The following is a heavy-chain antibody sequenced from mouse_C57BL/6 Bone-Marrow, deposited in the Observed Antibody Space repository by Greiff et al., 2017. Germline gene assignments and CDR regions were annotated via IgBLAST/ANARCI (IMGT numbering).Heavy chain of an antibody. CDR3: ARGDDYPFDY. CDR2: IYPRSGNT. D-gene: IGHD2-4*01. J-gene: IGHJ2*01. V-gene: IGHV1-81*01. Sequence: VKLQESGAELARPGASVKLSCKASGYTFTSYGISWVKQRTGQGLEWIGEIYPRSGNTYSNEKFKGKATLTADKSSSTAYMELRSLTSDDSSVFYCARGDDYPFDYGGQGTTLTVSS. CDR1: GYTFTSYG.